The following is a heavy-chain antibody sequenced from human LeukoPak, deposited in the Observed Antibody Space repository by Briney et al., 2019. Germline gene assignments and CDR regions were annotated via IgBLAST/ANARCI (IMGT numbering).Heavy chain of an antibody. CDR2: IYPGDSDT. Sequence: GESLKISCRGSGYIFSDYWIGWVRQMPGRGLEWMGIIYPGDSDTRYSPSFQGQVTISADKSISTAHLQWSSLQASDTAMYYCARYRSGSYGIAFDIWGQGTMVTVSS. CDR1: GYIFSDYW. V-gene: IGHV5-51*01. J-gene: IGHJ3*02. D-gene: IGHD1-26*01. CDR3: ARYRSGSYGIAFDI.